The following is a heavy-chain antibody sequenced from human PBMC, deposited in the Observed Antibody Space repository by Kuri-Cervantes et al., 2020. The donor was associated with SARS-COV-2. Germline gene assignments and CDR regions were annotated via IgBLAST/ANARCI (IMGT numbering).Heavy chain of an antibody. CDR1: GGSISSYY. V-gene: IGHV4-59*12. CDR3: ARGGFRIAARHFDY. Sequence: ESLKISCTVSGGSISSYYWSWIRQPPGKGLEWIGYIYYSGSTNYNPSLKSRVTISVDTSKNQFPLKLSPVTAADTAVYYCARGGFRIAARHFDYWGQGTLVTVSS. CDR2: IYYSGST. J-gene: IGHJ4*02. D-gene: IGHD6-6*01.